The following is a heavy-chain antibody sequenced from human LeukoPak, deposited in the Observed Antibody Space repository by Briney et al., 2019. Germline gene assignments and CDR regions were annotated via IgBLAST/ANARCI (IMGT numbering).Heavy chain of an antibody. D-gene: IGHD3-10*01. Sequence: SETLSLTCTVSGGSISSSSYYWGWIRQPPGKGLEWIGSIYYSGSTYYNPSLKSRVTISVDTSKNQFSLKLSSVTAADTAVYYCARGLWFGDENPPYFDYWGQGTLVTVSS. CDR3: ARGLWFGDENPPYFDY. CDR2: IYYSGST. CDR1: GGSISSSSYY. J-gene: IGHJ4*02. V-gene: IGHV4-39*07.